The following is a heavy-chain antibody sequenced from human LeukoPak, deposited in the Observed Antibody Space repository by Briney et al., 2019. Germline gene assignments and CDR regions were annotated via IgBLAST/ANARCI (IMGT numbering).Heavy chain of an antibody. Sequence: ASVKVSCKASGYTFTGYYMHWVRQAPGHGLEWMGWINPNSGGTNYAQKFQGRVTMTRDTSISTAYMELSRLRSDDTAVYYCASPDVDTAMVTYYYYYGMDVWGQGTTVTVSS. D-gene: IGHD5-18*01. CDR1: GYTFTGYY. CDR2: INPNSGGT. J-gene: IGHJ6*02. CDR3: ASPDVDTAMVTYYYYYGMDV. V-gene: IGHV1-2*02.